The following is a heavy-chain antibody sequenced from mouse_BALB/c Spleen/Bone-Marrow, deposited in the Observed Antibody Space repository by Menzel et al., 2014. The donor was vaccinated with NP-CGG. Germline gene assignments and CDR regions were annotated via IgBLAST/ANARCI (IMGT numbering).Heavy chain of an antibody. D-gene: IGHD1-1*01. CDR3: ALYYYGSSGFAH. J-gene: IGHJ3*01. CDR1: GFNIKDTY. Sequence: VQLKESGAELVKPGASVKLSCTASGFNIKDTYMHWVKQRPEQGLEWIGRIDPANGNTKYDPKFQGKATITADTSSNTAYLQLSSLTSEDTAVYYCALYYYGSSGFAHWGQGTLVTVSA. CDR2: IDPANGNT. V-gene: IGHV14-3*02.